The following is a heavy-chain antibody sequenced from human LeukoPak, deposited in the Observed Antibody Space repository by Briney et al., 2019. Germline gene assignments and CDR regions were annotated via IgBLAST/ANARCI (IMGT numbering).Heavy chain of an antibody. CDR3: ATPPPFFGVVPYYFDY. D-gene: IGHD3-3*01. J-gene: IGHJ4*02. CDR2: ISAYNGNT. CDR1: GYTSTSYG. Sequence: ASVKVSCKASGYTSTSYGISWVRQAPGQGLEWMGWISAYNGNTNYAQKPQGRVTMTEDTSTDTDYMELSSLRSEDTAVYYCATPPPFFGVVPYYFDYWGQGTLVTVSS. V-gene: IGHV1-18*01.